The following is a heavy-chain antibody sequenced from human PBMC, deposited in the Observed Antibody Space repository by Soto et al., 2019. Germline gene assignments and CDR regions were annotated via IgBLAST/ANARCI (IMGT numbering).Heavy chain of an antibody. CDR2: ISAYNDNT. CDR3: ARDAGITMVRGYYYYGMDV. Sequence: QVQLVQSGAEVKKPGASVKVSCKASGYTFTRYGISWVRQAPGQGLEGMGWISAYNDNTNYAQQLQRRVNMTTDTSTSTDYMEVRSLRSDDTAVYYCARDAGITMVRGYYYYGMDVWGQGTTVTVSS. V-gene: IGHV1-18*01. D-gene: IGHD3-10*01. CDR1: GYTFTRYG. J-gene: IGHJ6*02.